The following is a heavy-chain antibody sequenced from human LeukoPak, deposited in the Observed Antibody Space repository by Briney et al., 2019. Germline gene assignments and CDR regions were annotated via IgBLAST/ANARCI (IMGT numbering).Heavy chain of an antibody. V-gene: IGHV3-48*03. CDR3: ARDLPLLNRITGMPVAFDY. Sequence: GGSLRLSCAASGFTFSSYEMNWVRQAPGKGLEWVSYICSGGSTIYYADSVKGRFTISRDNAKNSLYLQMNSLRGEDTAVYYCARDLPLLNRITGMPVAFDYWGQGTLVTVSS. CDR1: GFTFSSYE. D-gene: IGHD1-20*01. J-gene: IGHJ4*02. CDR2: ICSGGSTI.